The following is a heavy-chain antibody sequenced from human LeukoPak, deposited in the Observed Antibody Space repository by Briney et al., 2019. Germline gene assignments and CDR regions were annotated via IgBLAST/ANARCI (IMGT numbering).Heavy chain of an antibody. CDR1: GGSISSSSYY. CDR3: ARAPTLYCSGGSCYFDY. Sequence: SETLSLTCTVSGGSISSSSYYWGWIRQPPGKGLEWIGSIYYSGSTYYNPSLKSRVTISVDTSKNQFSLKLSSVTAADTAVYYCARAPTLYCSGGSCYFDYWGQGTLVTVSS. J-gene: IGHJ4*02. V-gene: IGHV4-39*01. CDR2: IYYSGST. D-gene: IGHD2-15*01.